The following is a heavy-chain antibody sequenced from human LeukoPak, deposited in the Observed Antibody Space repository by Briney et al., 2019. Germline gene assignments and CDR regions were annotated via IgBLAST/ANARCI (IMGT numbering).Heavy chain of an antibody. J-gene: IGHJ5*02. Sequence: GASVKVSCKASGYTFTTYGISWARQAPGQGLEWMGWISAYNGNTNYAQKLQGRVTMTTDTSTSTAYMELRSLRSDDTAVYYCARDRGYCSGGSCYRNWFDPWGQGTLVTVSS. CDR2: ISAYNGNT. V-gene: IGHV1-18*01. CDR3: ARDRGYCSGGSCYRNWFDP. CDR1: GYTFTTYG. D-gene: IGHD2-15*01.